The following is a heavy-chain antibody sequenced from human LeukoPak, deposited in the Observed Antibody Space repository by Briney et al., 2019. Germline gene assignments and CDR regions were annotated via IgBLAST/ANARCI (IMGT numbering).Heavy chain of an antibody. CDR1: EFTFSSYW. D-gene: IGHD6-13*01. CDR3: ALRAYSSSWYSFDY. CDR2: IKQDGSEK. J-gene: IGHJ4*02. Sequence: GGSLRLSCAASEFTFSSYWMSWVRQAPGKGLEWVANIKQDGSEKYYVDSVKGRFTISRDNAKNSLYLQMNSLRAEDTAVYYCALRAYSSSWYSFDYWGQGTLVTVSS. V-gene: IGHV3-7*01.